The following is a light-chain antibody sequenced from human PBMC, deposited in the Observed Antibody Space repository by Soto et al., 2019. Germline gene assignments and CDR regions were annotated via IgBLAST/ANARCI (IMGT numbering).Light chain of an antibody. J-gene: IGKJ4*01. V-gene: IGKV3-11*01. CDR2: DAS. Sequence: EIVLTQSPATLSLSPGERATLSCRASQSVSSYLAWYQQKPGQAPRLLIYDASNRATGIPARFSGSGSGTDFTLTISSLEPEDVAVYYCQQRSNWPPLTFGGGTEVEIK. CDR3: QQRSNWPPLT. CDR1: QSVSSY.